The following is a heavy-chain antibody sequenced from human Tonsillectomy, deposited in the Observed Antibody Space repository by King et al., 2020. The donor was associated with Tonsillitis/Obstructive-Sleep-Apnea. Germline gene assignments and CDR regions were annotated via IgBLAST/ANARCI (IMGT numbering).Heavy chain of an antibody. V-gene: IGHV3-64*01. D-gene: IGHD6-25*01. J-gene: IGHJ3*02. Sequence: QLVESGGGLVQPGGSPRLSCAASGFTFSSYAMHWVRQAPGKGLEYVSAISSNGGSTYYANSVKGRFTISRDNSKNTLYLQMGSLRAEDMAVYYCATRLGDLSDAFDIWGQGTMVTVSS. CDR2: ISSNGGST. CDR1: GFTFSSYA. CDR3: ATRLGDLSDAFDI.